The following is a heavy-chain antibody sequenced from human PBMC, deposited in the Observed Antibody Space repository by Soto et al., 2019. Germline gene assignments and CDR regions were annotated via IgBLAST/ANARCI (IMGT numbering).Heavy chain of an antibody. Sequence: GGSLRLSCTASGFTFGDYAMSWFRQAPGKGLEWVGFIRSKAYGGTTEYAASVKGRFTISRDDSKSIAYLQMNSLKTEDTAVYYCTRARSSGPRPSCLDYWGQGTLVTVSS. J-gene: IGHJ4*02. CDR3: TRARSSGPRPSCLDY. V-gene: IGHV3-49*03. D-gene: IGHD6-19*01. CDR2: IRSKAYGGTT. CDR1: GFTFGDYA.